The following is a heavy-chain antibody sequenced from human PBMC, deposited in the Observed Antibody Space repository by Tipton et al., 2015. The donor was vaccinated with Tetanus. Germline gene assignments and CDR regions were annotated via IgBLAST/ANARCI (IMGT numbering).Heavy chain of an antibody. CDR1: EFTFSSYW. J-gene: IGHJ4*02. Sequence: SLRLSCAASEFTFSSYWMHWVRQAPGKGLVWVSRMNTDGTIMTYATSVKGRFTISRDNGKNLLYLQMSRLRREDTAVYYCASSTVTRWGPGTLVTVSS. CDR3: ASSTVTR. D-gene: IGHD4-17*01. CDR2: MNTDGTIM. V-gene: IGHV3-74*01.